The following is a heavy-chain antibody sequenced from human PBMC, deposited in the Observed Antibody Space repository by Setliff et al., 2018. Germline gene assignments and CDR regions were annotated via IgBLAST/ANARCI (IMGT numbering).Heavy chain of an antibody. V-gene: IGHV1-69*05. D-gene: IGHD5-18*01. CDR3: VREGVDTRSSTDYRYYMDV. CDR1: GDTFSNYG. J-gene: IGHJ6*03. Sequence: GASVKVSCKASGDTFSNYGISWVRQAPGQGLEWMGGTIPKFGSTSYAQKFQGRVTIITDESTTTAYMELSSLVSEDTAVYYCVREGVDTRSSTDYRYYMDVWGKGTTVTVSS. CDR2: TIPKFGST.